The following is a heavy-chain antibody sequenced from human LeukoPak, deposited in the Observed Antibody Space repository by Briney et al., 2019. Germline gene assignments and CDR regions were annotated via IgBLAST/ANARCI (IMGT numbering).Heavy chain of an antibody. Sequence: GGTLRLSCAASGFTFSSYGMSWVRQAPGKGLEWVSGISWNSGSIGYADSVKGRFTISRDNAKNSLYLQMNSLRAEDMALYYCAKAHYGSGSQPLDYWGQGTLVTVSS. D-gene: IGHD3-10*01. CDR1: GFTFSSYG. V-gene: IGHV3-9*03. CDR2: ISWNSGSI. J-gene: IGHJ4*02. CDR3: AKAHYGSGSQPLDY.